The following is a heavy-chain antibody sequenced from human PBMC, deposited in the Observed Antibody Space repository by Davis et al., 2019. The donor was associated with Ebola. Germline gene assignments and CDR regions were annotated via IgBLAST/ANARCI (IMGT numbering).Heavy chain of an antibody. Sequence: ASVTVSCKASGYTFTRYAMHWVRQAPGQRIEWMGWINAGNGNTKYSQKFQGRDTITRDTSASTAYMELSSLRSEYTAVYYCARDLEWFDPWGQGILVTVSS. CDR1: GYTFTRYA. CDR2: INAGNGNT. D-gene: IGHD1-1*01. J-gene: IGHJ5*02. CDR3: ARDLEWFDP. V-gene: IGHV1-3*01.